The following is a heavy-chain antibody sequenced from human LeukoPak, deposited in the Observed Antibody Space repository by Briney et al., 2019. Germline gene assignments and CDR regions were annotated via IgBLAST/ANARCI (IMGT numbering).Heavy chain of an antibody. CDR1: GFTFSSYS. J-gene: IGHJ4*02. CDR2: ISSSSSTI. CDR3: ARDGGGVAEYYFDY. Sequence: GGSLRLSCAASGFTFSSYSMNWVRQAPGKGLEWVSYISSSSSTIYYADSVKGRFTISRDNAKNSLYLQMNSLRAEDTAVYYCARDGGGVAEYYFDYWGQGTLVTVSS. V-gene: IGHV3-48*01. D-gene: IGHD2-15*01.